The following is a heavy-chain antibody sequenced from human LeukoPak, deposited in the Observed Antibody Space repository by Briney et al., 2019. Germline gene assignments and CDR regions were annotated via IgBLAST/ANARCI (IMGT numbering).Heavy chain of an antibody. J-gene: IGHJ5*02. CDR1: GGSISSGSYY. D-gene: IGHD3-9*01. V-gene: IGHV4-61*02. CDR2: IYTSGST. CDR3: AREYYDILTGNPYNWFDP. Sequence: SETLSLTCTVSGGSISSGSYYWSWIRQPAGKGLEWIGRIYTSGSTNYNPSLKSRVTISVDTSENQFSLKLSSVTAADTAVYYCAREYYDILTGNPYNWFDPWGQGTLVTVSS.